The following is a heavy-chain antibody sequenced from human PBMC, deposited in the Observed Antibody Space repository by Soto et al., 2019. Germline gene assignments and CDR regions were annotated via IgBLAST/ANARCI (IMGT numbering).Heavy chain of an antibody. D-gene: IGHD3-22*01. CDR2: ISYDGSNK. CDR3: AKEWVYDSSGWSFDY. J-gene: IGHJ4*02. Sequence: QVQLMESGGGVVQPGRSLRLSCAASGFTFSSYGMHWVRQAPGKGLEWVAVISYDGSNKYYADSVKGRFTISRDNSKNTLYLQMNSLRAEDTAVYYCAKEWVYDSSGWSFDYWGQGTLVTVSS. CDR1: GFTFSSYG. V-gene: IGHV3-30*18.